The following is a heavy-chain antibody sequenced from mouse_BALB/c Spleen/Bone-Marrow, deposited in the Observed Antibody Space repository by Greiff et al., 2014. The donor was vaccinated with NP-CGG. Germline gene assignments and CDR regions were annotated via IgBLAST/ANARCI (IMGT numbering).Heavy chain of an antibody. J-gene: IGHJ3*01. Sequence: EVHLVESGGGLVQPGGSLKLSCAASGFTFSSYGMSWVRQNTDKRLELVATIKSNGGSTYYPDSVKGRFSISRDNAKNTLYLQMSSLKSEDTAMYYCTSLSSMITAAWFAYWGQGTLVTISA. CDR2: IKSNGGST. CDR1: GFTFSSYG. V-gene: IGHV5-6-3*01. D-gene: IGHD2-4*01. CDR3: TSLSSMITAAWFAY.